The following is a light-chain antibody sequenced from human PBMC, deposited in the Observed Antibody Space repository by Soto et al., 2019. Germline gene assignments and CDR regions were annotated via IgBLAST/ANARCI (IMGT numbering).Light chain of an antibody. J-gene: IGKJ1*01. Sequence: DIQMTQSPSTLSASVGDRVTITCRASQSISSWLAWYQQKPGKAPKLLIYKASSLESGVPSRFSGSGSGTEFTLTISSLLPDDSATYYCQQCNSYSRTFGQGTTVEIK. V-gene: IGKV1-5*03. CDR3: QQCNSYSRT. CDR1: QSISSW. CDR2: KAS.